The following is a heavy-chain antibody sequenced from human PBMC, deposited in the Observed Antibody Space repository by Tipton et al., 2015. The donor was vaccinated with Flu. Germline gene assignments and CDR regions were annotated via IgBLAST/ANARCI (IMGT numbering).Heavy chain of an antibody. CDR3: ARSGDFYLNWFGP. Sequence: TLSLTCAIYGGSFSGYYWSWVRQPPGKGLEWIGDINHSGSTTYDPSPKSRVTMSVDSAKNQFSLKLTSVTAADTAVYYCARSGDFYLNWFGPWGQGTLVAVSS. J-gene: IGHJ5*02. V-gene: IGHV4-34*01. D-gene: IGHD2/OR15-2a*01. CDR1: GGSFSGYY. CDR2: INHSGST.